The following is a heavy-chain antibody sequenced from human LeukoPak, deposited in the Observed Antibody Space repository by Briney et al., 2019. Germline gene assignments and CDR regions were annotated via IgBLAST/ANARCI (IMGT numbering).Heavy chain of an antibody. CDR3: ARWRYGYFDY. J-gene: IGHJ4*02. CDR2: ISSSSSST. D-gene: IGHD5-18*01. V-gene: IGHV3-11*03. Sequence: GGSLRLSCAASGFTFSDYYMSWIRQAPGQGLEWVSYISSSSSSTNYADSVKGRFTISRDNAKNSLYLQMNSLRAEDTAVYYCARWRYGYFDYWGQGTLVTVSS. CDR1: GFTFSDYY.